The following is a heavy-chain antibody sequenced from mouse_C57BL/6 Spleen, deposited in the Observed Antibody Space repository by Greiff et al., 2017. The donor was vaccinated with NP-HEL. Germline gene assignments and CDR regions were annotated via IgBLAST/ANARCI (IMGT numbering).Heavy chain of an antibody. Sequence: QVQLQQPGAELVKPGASVKLSCKASGYTFTSYWMHWVKQRPGRGLEWIGRIDPNSGGTKYNEKFKSKATLTVDKPSSTAYMQLSSLTSEDSAVYYCARNLLPYYGSFSYWYFDVWGTGTTVTVSS. CDR2: IDPNSGGT. J-gene: IGHJ1*03. V-gene: IGHV1-72*01. CDR3: ARNLLPYYGSFSYWYFDV. D-gene: IGHD1-1*01. CDR1: GYTFTSYW.